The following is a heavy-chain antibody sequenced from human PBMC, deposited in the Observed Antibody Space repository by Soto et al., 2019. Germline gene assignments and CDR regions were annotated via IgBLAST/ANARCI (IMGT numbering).Heavy chain of an antibody. CDR2: IKSKTDGGTT. D-gene: IGHD3-22*01. J-gene: IGHJ3*02. V-gene: IGHV3-15*01. CDR1: GFTFSNAW. Sequence: GGSLRLSCAASGFTFSNAWMSWVRQAPGKGLEWVGRIKSKTDGGTTDYAAHVKGRFTISRDDSKNTLYLQMNSLKTEDTAVYYCTTPYYYDSSGYYYEAAFDIWGQGTVVTVSS. CDR3: TTPYYYDSSGYYYEAAFDI.